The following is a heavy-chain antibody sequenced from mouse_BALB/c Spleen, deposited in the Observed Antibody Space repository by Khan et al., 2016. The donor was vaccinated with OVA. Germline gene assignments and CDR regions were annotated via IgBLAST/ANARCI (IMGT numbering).Heavy chain of an antibody. CDR3: ARGNYYGYYFDY. CDR2: ISYSGST. CDR1: GYSITNNYA. D-gene: IGHD1-1*01. Sequence: EVQLQESGLGLVKPSQSLSLTCTVTGYSITNNYAWNWIRQFPGNKLEWMGDISYSGSTNYNPSLKSRISITRDTSKNQFFLQLNSVTTEDTATYYCARGNYYGYYFDYWGQGTTLTVSS. V-gene: IGHV3-2*02. J-gene: IGHJ2*01.